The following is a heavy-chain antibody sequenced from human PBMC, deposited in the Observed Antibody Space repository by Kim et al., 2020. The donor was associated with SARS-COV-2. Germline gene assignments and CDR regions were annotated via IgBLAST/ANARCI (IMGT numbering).Heavy chain of an antibody. J-gene: IGHJ3*02. CDR1: GYTFTSYY. CDR2: INPSGGST. D-gene: IGHD3-22*01. Sequence: ASVKVSCKASGYTFTSYYMHWVRQAPGQGLEWMGIINPSGGSTSYAQKFQGRVTMTRDTSTSTVYMELSSLRSEDTAVYYCAREPASYYDSSGYAHALDAFDIWGQGTMVTVSS. CDR3: AREPASYYDSSGYAHALDAFDI. V-gene: IGHV1-46*01.